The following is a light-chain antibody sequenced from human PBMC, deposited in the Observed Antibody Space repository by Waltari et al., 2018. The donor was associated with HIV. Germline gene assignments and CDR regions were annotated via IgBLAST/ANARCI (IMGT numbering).Light chain of an antibody. J-gene: IGLJ3*02. CDR1: SSDVGSYNL. CDR3: SSFTSSSTVV. Sequence: QSALTQPPSVSGSPGQSVTISCTGTSSDVGSYNLAPWYQQSPGTAPKLMVYEVTYRPSGVPERFSGSKSGNTASLTISGLQAEDEADYYCSSFTSSSTVVFGGGTKLTVL. CDR2: EVT. V-gene: IGLV2-18*02.